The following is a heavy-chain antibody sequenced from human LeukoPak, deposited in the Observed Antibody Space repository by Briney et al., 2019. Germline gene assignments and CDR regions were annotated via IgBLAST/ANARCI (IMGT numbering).Heavy chain of an antibody. J-gene: IGHJ3*02. Sequence: TSETLSLTCTVSGGSISSYYWSWIRQPPGKGLEWIGYIYYSGSTNYNPSLKSRVTISVDTSKNQFSLKLSSVTAADTAVYYCARRVLYYDSSGYPSYAFDIWGQGTMVTVSS. D-gene: IGHD3-22*01. CDR2: IYYSGST. V-gene: IGHV4-59*08. CDR3: ARRVLYYDSSGYPSYAFDI. CDR1: GGSISSYY.